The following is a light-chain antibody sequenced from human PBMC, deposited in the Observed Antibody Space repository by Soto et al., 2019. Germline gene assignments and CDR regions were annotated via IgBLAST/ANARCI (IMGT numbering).Light chain of an antibody. CDR2: DVS. J-gene: IGLJ2*01. CDR3: CSYAGSYTFAV. CDR1: SSDVGGYNY. V-gene: IGLV2-11*01. Sequence: QSALTQPRSVSGSPGQSVTISCTGTSSDVGGYNYVSWYQQHPGTAPKLMIYDVSKRPSVVPDRFSGSKSGNTASLTISGLQAEDEADYYCCSYAGSYTFAVFGGGTKLTVL.